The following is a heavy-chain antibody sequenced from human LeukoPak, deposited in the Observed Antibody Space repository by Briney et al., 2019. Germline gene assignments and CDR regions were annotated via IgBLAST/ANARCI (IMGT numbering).Heavy chain of an antibody. CDR3: ARGIAVVPAVSFDY. V-gene: IGHV4-34*01. CDR1: GGSFSGYY. CDR2: INHSGST. J-gene: IGHJ4*02. D-gene: IGHD2-2*01. Sequence: SETLSLTCAVYGGSFSGYYWSWIRQPPGKGLEWIGEINHSGSTNYNPSLKSRVTISVDTSKNQFSLKLSSVTAADTAVYYCARGIAVVPAVSFDYWGQGTLVTVSS.